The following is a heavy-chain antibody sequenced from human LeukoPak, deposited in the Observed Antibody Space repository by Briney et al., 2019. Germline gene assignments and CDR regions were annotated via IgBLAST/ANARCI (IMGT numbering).Heavy chain of an antibody. Sequence: GGSLRLSCAASGFTFSNYAMSWVRQAPGKGVEWVSGISSSGSNTYYADSVKGRFTASRDNSNNTLHLQMNSLRAEDTAVYYCAKGTGYYDSKWDFDYWGQGTLVTVSS. D-gene: IGHD3-22*01. V-gene: IGHV3-23*01. CDR3: AKGTGYYDSKWDFDY. J-gene: IGHJ4*02. CDR1: GFTFSNYA. CDR2: ISSSGSNT.